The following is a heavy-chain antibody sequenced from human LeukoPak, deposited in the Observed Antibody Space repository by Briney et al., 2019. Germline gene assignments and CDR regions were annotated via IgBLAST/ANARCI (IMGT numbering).Heavy chain of an antibody. V-gene: IGHV3-7*01. J-gene: IGHJ4*02. D-gene: IGHD3-9*01. Sequence: GGSLRLSCAASGFTFSSYAMSWVRQAPGKGLEWVANIKQDGSEKYYVDSVKGRFTISRDNAKNSLYLQMNSLRAEDTAVYYCARRGRLTSYDWGQGTLVTVSS. CDR1: GFTFSSYA. CDR3: ARRGRLTSYD. CDR2: IKQDGSEK.